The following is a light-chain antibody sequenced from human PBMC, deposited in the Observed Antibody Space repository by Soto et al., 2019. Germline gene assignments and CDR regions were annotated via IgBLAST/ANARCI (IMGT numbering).Light chain of an antibody. J-gene: IGKJ2*01. CDR2: DAS. Sequence: EIVLTQSPATLSLSPGERATLSCRASQSVRSYLAWYQQKPGQAPRLLVYDASNRATGIPARFSGRGSGTDFSLTISSLEPEDVPIYYCQKRSNWPYTFGQGTKLEIK. V-gene: IGKV3-11*01. CDR3: QKRSNWPYT. CDR1: QSVRSY.